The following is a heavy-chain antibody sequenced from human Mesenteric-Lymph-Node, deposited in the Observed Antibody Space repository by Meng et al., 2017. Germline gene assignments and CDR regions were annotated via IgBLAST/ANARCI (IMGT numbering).Heavy chain of an antibody. Sequence: LQSPGTGLVTPAQPLSLPCTFFGGSISSSNYYWSWIRQPPGKGLEWSGHIYNSGSTYYNPSLKSRITISVDTSKNQFSLKLSSVTAADTAVYYCARGQKGYFDLWGRGTLVTVSS. CDR1: GGSISSSNYY. CDR2: IYNSGST. V-gene: IGHV4-30-4*01. CDR3: ARGQKGYFDL. J-gene: IGHJ2*01.